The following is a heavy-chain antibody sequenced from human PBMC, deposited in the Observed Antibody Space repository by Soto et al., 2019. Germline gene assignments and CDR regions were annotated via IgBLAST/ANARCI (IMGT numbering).Heavy chain of an antibody. D-gene: IGHD2-21*02. CDR3: ARDVVTGN. J-gene: IGHJ4*02. CDR2: THHIGNT. V-gene: IGHV4-4*02. CDR1: SGSISSSTW. Sequence: SETLSLTCAVSSGSISSSTWWTWVRQPPGKGLEWIGETHHIGNTNYNPSLESRVTISLDKSKDQFSLKLTSVTAADTAVYYCARDVVTGNWGQGTLVTVSS.